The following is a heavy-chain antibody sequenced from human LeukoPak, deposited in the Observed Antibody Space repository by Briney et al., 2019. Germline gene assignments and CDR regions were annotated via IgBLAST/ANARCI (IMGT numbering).Heavy chain of an antibody. D-gene: IGHD6-19*01. CDR1: GFTFSSYW. Sequence: GGSLRLSCAASGFTFSSYWMYWVRQAPGKGRVWVSRINTDGSSTTYADSVKGRFTISRDNAKNTVYLQMNNLRAEDTAVYYCARVLAVAGTGAFDIWGQGTMVTVSS. CDR2: INTDGSST. CDR3: ARVLAVAGTGAFDI. V-gene: IGHV3-74*01. J-gene: IGHJ3*02.